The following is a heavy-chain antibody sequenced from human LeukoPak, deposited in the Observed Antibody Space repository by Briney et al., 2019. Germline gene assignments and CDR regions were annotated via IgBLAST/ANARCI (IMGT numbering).Heavy chain of an antibody. Sequence: PGGSLRLSCATSGFTFSNYVMTWVRQAPGKGLEWVSSIRNNGLGTHYADSVEGRFTVSRDDSKNALYLQMNRLRADDTAVYYCAKVLPPRGGRSGWYETNDYWGQGTLVTVSS. CDR3: AKVLPPRGGRSGWYETNDY. V-gene: IGHV3-23*01. J-gene: IGHJ4*02. CDR2: IRNNGLGT. D-gene: IGHD6-19*01. CDR1: GFTFSNYV.